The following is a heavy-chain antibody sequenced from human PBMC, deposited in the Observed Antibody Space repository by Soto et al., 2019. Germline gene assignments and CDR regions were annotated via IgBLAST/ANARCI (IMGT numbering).Heavy chain of an antibody. CDR3: ARGIAAAGVNDYYYGMDV. D-gene: IGHD6-13*01. J-gene: IGHJ6*02. Sequence: ASVKVSFKASGGTFSSYAISWVRQAPGQGLEWMGGIIPIFGTANYAQKFQGRVTITADESTSKAYMEMSSLRSEDTAVYYCARGIAAAGVNDYYYGMDVWGQGTTVTVSS. CDR1: GGTFSSYA. V-gene: IGHV1-69*13. CDR2: IIPIFGTA.